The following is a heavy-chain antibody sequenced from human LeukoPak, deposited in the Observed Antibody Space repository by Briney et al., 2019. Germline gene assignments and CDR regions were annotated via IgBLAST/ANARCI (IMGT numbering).Heavy chain of an antibody. CDR3: AACRPARVRSPHYYYMDV. V-gene: IGHV1-69*05. CDR1: GGTFSSYA. D-gene: IGHD3-10*01. J-gene: IGHJ6*03. Sequence: ASVKVSCKASGGTFSSYAISWVRQAPGQGLEWMGGIIPIFGTANYAQKFQGRVTITTDESTSTAYMELSSLRSEDTAVYYCAACRPARVRSPHYYYMDVWGKGTTVTVSS. CDR2: IIPIFGTA.